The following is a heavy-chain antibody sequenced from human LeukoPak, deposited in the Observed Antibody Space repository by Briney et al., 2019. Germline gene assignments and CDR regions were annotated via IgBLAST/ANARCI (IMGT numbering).Heavy chain of an antibody. CDR2: ISYDGSYK. V-gene: IGHV3-30*03. CDR1: GFTISSYG. CDR3: ARAQWSSSPDH. Sequence: GGSLRLSCAASGFTISSYGMHWVRQAPGKGLEREAVISYDGSYKYYADSVKGRFTISRDNSKNTLYLQMNSLRAEDTAVYYCARAQWSSSPDHWGQGALVTVSS. J-gene: IGHJ5*02. D-gene: IGHD6-13*01.